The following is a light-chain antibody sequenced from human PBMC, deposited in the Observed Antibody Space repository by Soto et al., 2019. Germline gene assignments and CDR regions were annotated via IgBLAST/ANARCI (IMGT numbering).Light chain of an antibody. V-gene: IGKV3-15*01. J-gene: IGKJ1*01. CDR1: QSISFN. CDR2: IAS. CDR3: QQYGNLWT. Sequence: EIVMTQSPAALSVSPGERVTLSCRASQSISFNLAWYQQKPGQAPRLLIYIASTRAAGIPARFSGSGSGTEFSLTISSLQPDDFATYYCQQYGNLWTFGQGTKVDIK.